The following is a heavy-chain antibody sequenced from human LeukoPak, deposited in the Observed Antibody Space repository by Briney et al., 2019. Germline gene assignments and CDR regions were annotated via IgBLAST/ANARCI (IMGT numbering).Heavy chain of an antibody. D-gene: IGHD2-8*01. CDR1: GFTFSTSW. V-gene: IGHV3-7*05. Sequence: PGGSLRLSCAASGFTFSTSWMSWVRQAPGKGLEWVANIRQDGSEQHYADSVKGRVTISRDNDNNLLYLQMDNLRAEDTAVYYCATSYGYAFDYWGQGTLVTVSS. CDR2: IRQDGSEQ. J-gene: IGHJ4*02. CDR3: ATSYGYAFDY.